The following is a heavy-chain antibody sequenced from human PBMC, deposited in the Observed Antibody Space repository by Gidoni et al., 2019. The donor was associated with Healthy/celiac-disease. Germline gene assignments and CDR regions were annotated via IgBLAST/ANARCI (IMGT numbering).Heavy chain of an antibody. CDR2: ISYDGSNK. V-gene: IGHV3-30*18. Sequence: QVQPVESGGGVVQPGRSLRLSCAASGFTFSSYGMHWVRQAPGKGLEWVVVISYDGSNKYYADSVKGRFTISRDNSKNTLYLQMNSLRAEDTAVYYCAKDRSRAAAGTGDYWGQGTLVTVSS. J-gene: IGHJ4*02. D-gene: IGHD6-13*01. CDR1: GFTFSSYG. CDR3: AKDRSRAAAGTGDY.